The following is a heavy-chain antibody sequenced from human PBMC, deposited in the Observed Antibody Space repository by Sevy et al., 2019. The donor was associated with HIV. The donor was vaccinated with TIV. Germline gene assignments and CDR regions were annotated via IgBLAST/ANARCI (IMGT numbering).Heavy chain of an antibody. D-gene: IGHD3-22*01. CDR1: GFTFNIYA. CDR2: ISGGGDGT. J-gene: IGHJ4*02. Sequence: GESLKISCAASGFTFNIYAMSWVRQAPGKGLEWLSAISGGGDGTYYADSVKGRFTISGDNSRNTLYLQMNSLGAEDTAVYYCAKRPYYYYNSDGHLVSSTDEADYWGQGTLVTVSS. V-gene: IGHV3-23*01. CDR3: AKRPYYYYNSDGHLVSSTDEADY.